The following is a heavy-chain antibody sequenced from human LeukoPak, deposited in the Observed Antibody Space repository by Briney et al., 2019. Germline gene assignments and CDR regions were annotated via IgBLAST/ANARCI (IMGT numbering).Heavy chain of an antibody. J-gene: IGHJ4*02. D-gene: IGHD1-26*01. CDR3: ARGDMQELPQNY. CDR2: INPKSGGT. V-gene: IGHV1-2*02. Sequence: ASVKVSCKASGYTFTAYYMHWVRQAPGQGLEWMGCINPKSGGTNYAQKFQGRVTMTRATSISTAYMEVSRLRSDDTAVYYCARGDMQELPQNYWGQGTLVTVSS. CDR1: GYTFTAYY.